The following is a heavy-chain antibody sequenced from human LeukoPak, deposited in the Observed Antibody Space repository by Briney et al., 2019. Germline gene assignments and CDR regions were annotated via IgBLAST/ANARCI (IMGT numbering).Heavy chain of an antibody. D-gene: IGHD3-16*01. J-gene: IGHJ4*02. V-gene: IGHV4-59*01. Sequence: SETLSLTCTVSGGSISINYWSRIRQPPGKGLEWIGYIRSSGSTNYNPSLKSRVTISMDTSKKQFSLQLSSVTAADTAVYYCARDVTPATLWGQGTLVTVSS. CDR1: GGSISINY. CDR3: ARDVTPATL. CDR2: IRSSGST.